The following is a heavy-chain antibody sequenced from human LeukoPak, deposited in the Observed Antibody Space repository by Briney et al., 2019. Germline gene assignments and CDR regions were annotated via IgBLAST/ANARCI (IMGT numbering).Heavy chain of an antibody. J-gene: IGHJ4*02. CDR3: ARGSGYDGFDF. D-gene: IGHD5-12*01. CDR1: GFSLRNNY. Sequence: GGSLRLSCAASGFSLRNNYMSWVRQAPGKGLEWVSAIYSGGTISYADSGRGRFTISRDMSKNTVYFEMHSLRAEDTAVYYCARGSGYDGFDFWGQGTLVTVSS. CDR2: IYSGGTI. V-gene: IGHV3-53*01.